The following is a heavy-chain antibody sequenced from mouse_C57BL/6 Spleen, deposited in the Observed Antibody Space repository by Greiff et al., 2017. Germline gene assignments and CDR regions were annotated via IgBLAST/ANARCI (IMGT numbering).Heavy chain of an antibody. J-gene: IGHJ4*01. CDR3: SRIKVNDDSYYAMDY. CDR2: IHPNSGST. D-gene: IGHD2-1*01. Sequence: QVQLQQPGAELVKPGASVKLSCKASGYTFTSYWMHWVKQRPGQGLEWIGMIHPNSGSTNYNEKFKSKATLTVDKSSSTAYMQLSSLTSEDSAVYYCSRIKVNDDSYYAMDYWGQGTSVTVSS. V-gene: IGHV1-64*01. CDR1: GYTFTSYW.